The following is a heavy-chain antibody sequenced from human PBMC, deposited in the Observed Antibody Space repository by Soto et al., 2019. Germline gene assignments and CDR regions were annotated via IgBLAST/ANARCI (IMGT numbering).Heavy chain of an antibody. Sequence: ASVKVSCKASGYTFTSYGISWVRQAPGQGLEWMGWISAYNGNTNYAQKLQGRVTMTTDTSTSTTYMELRNLRSDDTAVYYCARLDEDYNFWSGYYSSAFDIWGQGTMVTVSS. J-gene: IGHJ3*02. V-gene: IGHV1-18*01. CDR3: ARLDEDYNFWSGYYSSAFDI. D-gene: IGHD3-3*01. CDR1: GYTFTSYG. CDR2: ISAYNGNT.